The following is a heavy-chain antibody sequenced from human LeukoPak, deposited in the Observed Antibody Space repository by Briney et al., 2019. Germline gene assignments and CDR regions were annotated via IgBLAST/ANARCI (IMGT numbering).Heavy chain of an antibody. D-gene: IGHD2-15*01. V-gene: IGHV4-4*07. CDR2: IYTRGST. CDR1: GGSINNYY. J-gene: IGHJ3*02. Sequence: SETLSLTCTVSGGSINNYYWSWIRQPAGKGLEWIGRIYTRGSTNYNPSLESRVTMSVDTSKNQFSLKLSSVTAADTAVYYCARGRYCSADICSGGDAFDIWGQGTMVSVSS. CDR3: ARGRYCSADICSGGDAFDI.